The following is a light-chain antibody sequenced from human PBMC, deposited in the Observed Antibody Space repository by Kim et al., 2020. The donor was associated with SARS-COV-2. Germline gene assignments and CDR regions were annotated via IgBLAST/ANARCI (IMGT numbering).Light chain of an antibody. J-gene: IGKJ1*01. CDR1: QSVTSSF. V-gene: IGKV3-20*01. CDR2: AAS. Sequence: EIVLTQSPGTLSLSQGERATLSCRASQSVTSSFLAWYQQKHGQAPRLLIYAASSRATGIPDRFSGSGSGTDFTLTISRLEPEDFAVYYCQQYGSSPRTFGQGTKVDIK. CDR3: QQYGSSPRT.